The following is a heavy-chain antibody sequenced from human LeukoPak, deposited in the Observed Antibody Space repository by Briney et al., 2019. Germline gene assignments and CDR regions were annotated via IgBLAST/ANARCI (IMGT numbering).Heavy chain of an antibody. CDR2: ISSSSRTK. CDR1: GFTFSRYS. V-gene: IGHV3-48*01. J-gene: IGHJ2*01. D-gene: IGHD4-17*01. CDR3: ARRGGYGDSYWYFDL. Sequence: GGSLRLSCAASGFTFSRYSMNWVRQAPGKGLEWVSYISSSSRTKYYADSVRGRFTISRDNAKNSLYLQMSSLRAEDTAVYYCARRGGYGDSYWYFDLWGRGTLVTVSS.